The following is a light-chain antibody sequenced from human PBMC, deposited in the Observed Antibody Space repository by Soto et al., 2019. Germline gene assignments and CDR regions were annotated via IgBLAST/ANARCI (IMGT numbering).Light chain of an antibody. Sequence: QSALTQPASVSGSPGQSITISCTGTSSDVGGYNYVSWYQQHPGRAPQLMIYDVSHRPSGVSNRFSGSRSGNTASLTISGLQAEDEADYYCSSYATSTTVLFGGETKLTVL. J-gene: IGLJ2*01. CDR1: SSDVGGYNY. CDR2: DVS. CDR3: SSYATSTTVL. V-gene: IGLV2-14*03.